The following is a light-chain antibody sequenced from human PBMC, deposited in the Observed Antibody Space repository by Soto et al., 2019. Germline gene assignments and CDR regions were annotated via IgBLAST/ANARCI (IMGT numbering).Light chain of an antibody. Sequence: QSALTQPASVSGSPRQSITISCTGTSSDVGGYNYVSWYQQHPGKAPKLIIYDVSNRPSGVSDRFSGSKSGNTASLTISGLQAEDEVDYYCSSYTSSSTLYVFGTGTKLTVL. CDR3: SSYTSSSTLYV. J-gene: IGLJ1*01. CDR2: DVS. CDR1: SSDVGGYNY. V-gene: IGLV2-14*01.